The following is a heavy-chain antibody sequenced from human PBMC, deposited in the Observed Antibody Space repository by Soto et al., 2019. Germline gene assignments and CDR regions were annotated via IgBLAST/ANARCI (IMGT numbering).Heavy chain of an antibody. D-gene: IGHD2-2*01. V-gene: IGHV3-23*01. CDR3: ARDRAVVVPVDWCFDL. CDR1: GVTYSSND. Sequence: HPGGSLRLSCAASGVTYSSNDMSWVRQAPGKGLEWVSTLSSSGYRTYYADSVKGRFTISRDNSKNTLYLQMNSLRAEDTAVYYCARDRAVVVPVDWCFDLWGRGTLVTVSS. J-gene: IGHJ2*01. CDR2: LSSSGYRT.